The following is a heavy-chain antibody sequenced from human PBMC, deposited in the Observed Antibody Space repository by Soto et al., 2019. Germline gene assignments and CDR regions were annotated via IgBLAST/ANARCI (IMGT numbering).Heavy chain of an antibody. Sequence: PGESLKISCSGSGYSFANYWIGWVRQMPEKGLEWMGIIYPSDSDTRYSPSFQGQVTISADKSISTAYLQWNSLKASDTAMYFCARGDSSDYSTATPADYWGQGTLVTVS. J-gene: IGHJ4*02. CDR3: ARGDSSDYSTATPADY. V-gene: IGHV5-51*01. D-gene: IGHD3-22*01. CDR2: IYPSDSDT. CDR1: GYSFANYW.